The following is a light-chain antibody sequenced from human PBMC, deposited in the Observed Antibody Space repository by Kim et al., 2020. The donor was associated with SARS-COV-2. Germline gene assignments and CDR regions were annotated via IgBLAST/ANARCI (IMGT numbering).Light chain of an antibody. V-gene: IGKV3-11*01. CDR3: QQRSNWIT. J-gene: IGKJ5*01. Sequence: SLSPGERATLSGRASQSVSRYLAWYQQKPGQAPRLLIYDASNRATGIPARFSGSGSGTDFTLTISSLEPEDFAVYYCQQRSNWITFGQGTRLEIK. CDR1: QSVSRY. CDR2: DAS.